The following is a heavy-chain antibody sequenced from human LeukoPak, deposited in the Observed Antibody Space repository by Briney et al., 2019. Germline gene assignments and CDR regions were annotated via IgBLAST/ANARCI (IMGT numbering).Heavy chain of an antibody. CDR1: GFTFSSHG. J-gene: IGHJ4*02. CDR3: AKVTYGSGTYGAFDS. V-gene: IGHV3-23*01. Sequence: GGSLRLSCAASGFTFSSHGMSWVRQAPGKGLEWVSTISGSGDYTYYADSVKGRFTISRDNSKNTLYLQMNSLRAEDTAIYYCAKVTYGSGTYGAFDSWGQGTLVTVSS. D-gene: IGHD3-10*01. CDR2: ISGSGDYT.